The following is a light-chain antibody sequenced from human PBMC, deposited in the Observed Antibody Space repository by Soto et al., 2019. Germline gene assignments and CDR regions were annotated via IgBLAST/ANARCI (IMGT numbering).Light chain of an antibody. CDR2: GAS. CDR1: QSVSSN. V-gene: IGKV3D-15*01. CDR3: QQTYTTPEIT. Sequence: DKVMTQSPATLSVSPGETATLSCRASQSVSSNLAWYQQKPGQAPRLLIYGASNRATGIPDRFSGSGSGTDFTLTISRLEPEDFAIYYCQQTYTTPEITFGQGTRLEI. J-gene: IGKJ5*01.